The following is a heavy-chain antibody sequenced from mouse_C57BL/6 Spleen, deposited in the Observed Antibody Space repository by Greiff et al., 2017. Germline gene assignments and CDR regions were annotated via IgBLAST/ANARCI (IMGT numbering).Heavy chain of an antibody. CDR1: GYTFTSYW. D-gene: IGHD2-4*01. J-gene: IGHJ2*01. CDR2: IDPSDSET. V-gene: IGHV1-52*01. CDR3: ARFGDYGVDY. Sequence: QVQLQQPGAELVRPGSSVKLSCKASGYTFTSYWMHWVKQRPIQGLEWIGNIDPSDSETHYNQKFKDKATLTVDKSSSTAYMQLSSLTSEDSAVYYCARFGDYGVDYWGQGTTLTVSS.